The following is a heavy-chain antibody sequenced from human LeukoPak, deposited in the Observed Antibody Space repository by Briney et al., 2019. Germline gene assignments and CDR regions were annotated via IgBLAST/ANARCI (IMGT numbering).Heavy chain of an antibody. V-gene: IGHV1-2*02. CDR2: INPNSGGT. D-gene: IGHD6-6*01. J-gene: IGHJ4*02. CDR1: GYTFTGYY. Sequence: ASVKVSCKASGYTFTGYYMHWVRQAPGQGLEWMGWINPNSGGTNYAQKFQGRVTMTRDTSISTAYMELSRLRSDDTAVYYCARDQGSSPLFDYWGQGTLVTVSS. CDR3: ARDQGSSPLFDY.